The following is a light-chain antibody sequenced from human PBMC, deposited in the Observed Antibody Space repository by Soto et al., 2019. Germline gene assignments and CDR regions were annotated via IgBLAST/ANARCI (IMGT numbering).Light chain of an antibody. Sequence: QSVLTQPASVSDSPGQSITISCIGTSSDIGGFIHVSWHQQHPGKAPKLIIYDVSNRPAGVSNRFSGSKTGNTASLIISGLQAEDEADYYCNSYTNSSAVVFGGGTKLTVL. CDR2: DVS. CDR3: NSYTNSSAVV. J-gene: IGLJ2*01. CDR1: SSDIGGFIH. V-gene: IGLV2-14*01.